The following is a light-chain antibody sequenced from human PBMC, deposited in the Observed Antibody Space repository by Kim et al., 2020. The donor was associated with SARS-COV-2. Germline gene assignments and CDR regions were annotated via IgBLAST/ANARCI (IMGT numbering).Light chain of an antibody. CDR2: GAS. CDR1: QSVTSNY. CDR3: QQYGSSPYT. Sequence: LSPGGRATLSCRASQSVTSNYLVWYQQRPGQAPRLLIYGASTRATGIPDRFSGSGSGTDFTLTISRLEPEDLAVYYCQQYGSSPYTFGQGTKLEI. J-gene: IGKJ2*01. V-gene: IGKV3-20*01.